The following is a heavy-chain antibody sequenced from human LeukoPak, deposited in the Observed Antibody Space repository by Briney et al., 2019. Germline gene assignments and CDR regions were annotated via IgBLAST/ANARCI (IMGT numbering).Heavy chain of an antibody. CDR1: GFTFSSYW. J-gene: IGHJ4*01. Sequence: PGGSLRLSCAASGFTFSSYWMHWVRQAPGKGLVWVSRINSDGSSTSYADSVKGRFTISRDNAKNSLYLQMNSLGAEDTAVYYCARGPWTARDYFDYWGHGTLVTVSS. D-gene: IGHD3/OR15-3a*01. CDR3: ARGPWTARDYFDY. CDR2: INSDGSST. V-gene: IGHV3-74*01.